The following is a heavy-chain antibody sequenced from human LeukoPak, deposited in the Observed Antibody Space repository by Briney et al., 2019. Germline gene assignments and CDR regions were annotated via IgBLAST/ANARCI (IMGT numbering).Heavy chain of an antibody. Sequence: PGGSLRLSCAASGFTFSSYGMHWVRQAPGKGLEWVAVISYDGSNKYYADSVKGRFTISRDNSKNTLYLQMNSLRAEDTAVYYCAKPLYCTNGVCHGLDYWGQGTLVTVSS. CDR1: GFTFSSYG. J-gene: IGHJ4*02. CDR2: ISYDGSNK. D-gene: IGHD2-8*01. V-gene: IGHV3-30*18. CDR3: AKPLYCTNGVCHGLDY.